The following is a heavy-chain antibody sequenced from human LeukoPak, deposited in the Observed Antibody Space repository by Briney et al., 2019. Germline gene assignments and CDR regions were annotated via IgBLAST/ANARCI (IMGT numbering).Heavy chain of an antibody. V-gene: IGHV3-48*04. J-gene: IGHJ4*02. Sequence: PGGSLRLSCAASGFTFSSYSMNWVRQAPGKGLEWVSYISSSSSTIYYADSVKGRFTISRDNAKNSLYLQMNSLRAEDTAVYYCARVPRAGITMIVVTPYFDYWGQGTLVTVSS. D-gene: IGHD3-22*01. CDR1: GFTFSSYS. CDR3: ARVPRAGITMIVVTPYFDY. CDR2: ISSSSSTI.